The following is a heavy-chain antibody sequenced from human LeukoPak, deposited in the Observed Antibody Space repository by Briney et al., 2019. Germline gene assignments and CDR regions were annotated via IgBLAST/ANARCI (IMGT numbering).Heavy chain of an antibody. Sequence: GGSLRLSCAASGFTFSSYEMNWVRQAPGKGLEWVSYISSSGSTIYYADSVKGRFTTSRDNAKNSVFLQMSSLRPADTAVYYCAKGEYHQDGIGENRFDNWGQGALVTVSS. V-gene: IGHV3-48*03. CDR1: GFTFSSYE. J-gene: IGHJ4*02. CDR2: ISSSGSTI. CDR3: AKGEYHQDGIGENRFDN. D-gene: IGHD5-24*01.